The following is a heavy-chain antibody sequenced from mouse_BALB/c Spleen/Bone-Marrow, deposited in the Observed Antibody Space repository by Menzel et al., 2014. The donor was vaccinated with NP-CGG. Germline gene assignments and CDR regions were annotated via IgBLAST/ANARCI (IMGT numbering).Heavy chain of an antibody. CDR3: ARWNYYGSLYRCFDV. D-gene: IGHD1-1*01. V-gene: IGHV1S81*02. CDR1: GYTFTSYW. CDR2: INPSNGRT. Sequence: VQGVESGAELVKPGASVKLSCKASGYTFTSYWMHWVKQRPGQGLEWIGEINPSNGRTNYNEKFKSKATLTVDKSSSTAYMQLSSLTSEDSAVYYCARWNYYGSLYRCFDVWGAGTTVTVSS. J-gene: IGHJ1*01.